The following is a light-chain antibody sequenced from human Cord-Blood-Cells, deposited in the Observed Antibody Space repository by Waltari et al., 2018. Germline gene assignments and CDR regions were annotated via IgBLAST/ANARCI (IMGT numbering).Light chain of an antibody. CDR1: QSVSSY. CDR2: DAS. CDR3: QQRSNWPLT. Sequence: EIVLTQSPATLSLSPGERATLSCRASQSVSSYLAWYQRKPGQAPRLLIYDASNRATGIPARFSGSGSGTDFTLTISSREPEGFAVYYCQQRSNWPLTFGGGTKVEIK. J-gene: IGKJ4*01. V-gene: IGKV3-11*01.